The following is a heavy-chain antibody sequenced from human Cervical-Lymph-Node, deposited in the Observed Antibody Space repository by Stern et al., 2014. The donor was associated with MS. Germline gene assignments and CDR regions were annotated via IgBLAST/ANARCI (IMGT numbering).Heavy chain of an antibody. CDR2: ISSDGSNT. CDR3: ASGDNYDALHI. V-gene: IGHV3-74*02. Sequence: VQMVESGGGLVQPGGSLRLSCAATEFTFRNYWMHWVRQVPGRGLVWVSRISSDGSNTMYVDSVRGRFTISRDNAKNTLYLQMNTLRAEDTAVYYCASGDNYDALHIWGQGTMVTVSS. D-gene: IGHD5-24*01. J-gene: IGHJ3*02. CDR1: EFTFRNYW.